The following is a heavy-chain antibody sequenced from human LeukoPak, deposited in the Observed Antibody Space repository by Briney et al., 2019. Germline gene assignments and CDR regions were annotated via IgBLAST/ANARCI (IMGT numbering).Heavy chain of an antibody. CDR2: ISSSGSTI. D-gene: IGHD5-18*01. V-gene: IGHV3-48*03. CDR3: ARERYSYGFDY. CDR1: GFTFSSYE. J-gene: IGHJ4*02. Sequence: GGSLRLSCAASGFTFSSYEMNWVRQAPGKGLEWVSYISSSGSTIYYADSVKGRFTISRDSAKNSLYLQMNSLRAEDTAVYYCARERYSYGFDYWGQGTLVTVSS.